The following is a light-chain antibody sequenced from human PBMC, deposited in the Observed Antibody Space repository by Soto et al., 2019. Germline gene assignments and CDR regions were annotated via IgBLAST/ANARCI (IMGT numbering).Light chain of an antibody. CDR3: CSYAGGWV. Sequence: QSALTQPRSVSGSPGQSVTISCTGTSSDVGGYNYVSWYQQHPGKAPKLMIYDVNKRPSGVPERFSGSKSGNTASLTISGLQAADEADYYCCSYAGGWVFGGGTKVTVL. V-gene: IGLV2-11*01. J-gene: IGLJ3*02. CDR1: SSDVGGYNY. CDR2: DVN.